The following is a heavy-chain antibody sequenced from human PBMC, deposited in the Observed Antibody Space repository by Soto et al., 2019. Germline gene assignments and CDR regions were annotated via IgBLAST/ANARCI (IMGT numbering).Heavy chain of an antibody. CDR2: IPQDGVDG. CDR3: AKATRFTMDAFDI. V-gene: IGHV3-7*03. CDR1: GFTFSRYS. J-gene: IGHJ3*02. Sequence: PVGSLRLSCEFSGFTFSRYSMSWFRKRPGKGLEWVAKIPQDGVDGHYADSVKGRFIISRDNAKNSLYLQMNSLRAEDTALYYCAKATRFTMDAFDIWGQGTMVTVSS.